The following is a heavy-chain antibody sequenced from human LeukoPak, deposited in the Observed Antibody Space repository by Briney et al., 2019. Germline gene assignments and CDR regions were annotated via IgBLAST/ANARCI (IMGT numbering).Heavy chain of an antibody. D-gene: IGHD6-19*01. Sequence: GGSLRLSCAASGFTFSSYGMHWVRQAPGKGLEWVAVISYDGSNKYYADSVKGRFTISRDNSKNTLYLQMNSLRAEDTAVYYCAKVSAVAGHFDYWGQGTLVTVSS. CDR2: ISYDGSNK. CDR3: AKVSAVAGHFDY. CDR1: GFTFSSYG. V-gene: IGHV3-30*18. J-gene: IGHJ4*02.